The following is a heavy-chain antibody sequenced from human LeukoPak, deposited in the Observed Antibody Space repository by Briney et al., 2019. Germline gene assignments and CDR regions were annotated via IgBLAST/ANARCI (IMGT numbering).Heavy chain of an antibody. J-gene: IGHJ4*01. CDR3: ARERQDSSSSVDY. D-gene: IGHD6-6*01. Sequence: ASVKVSCKASGYTFTGYYMHWVRQAPGQGLEWMGRINPNSGGTNYAQKSQGGVTMTRDTSISTAYMELSRLRYDDTAVYYCARERQDSSSSVDYWGQGTLVTVSS. V-gene: IGHV1-2*06. CDR1: GYTFTGYY. CDR2: INPNSGGT.